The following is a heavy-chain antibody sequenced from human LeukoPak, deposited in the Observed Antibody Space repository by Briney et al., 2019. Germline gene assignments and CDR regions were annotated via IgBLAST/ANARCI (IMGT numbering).Heavy chain of an antibody. J-gene: IGHJ4*02. CDR1: GFAFSTYW. V-gene: IGHV3-74*01. CDR2: IKPDGSST. CDR3: GRSEVTIPDSY. Sequence: GGSLRLSCAASGFAFSTYWMYWVRQAPGKGLVWVSRIKPDGSSTSYADSVKGRFTISRDNAKNSLYLQMNSLRVEDTAVYYCGRSEVTIPDSYWGQGTLVTVSS. D-gene: IGHD2-21*02.